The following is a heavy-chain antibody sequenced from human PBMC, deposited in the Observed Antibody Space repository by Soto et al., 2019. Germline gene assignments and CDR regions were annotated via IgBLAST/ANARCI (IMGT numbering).Heavy chain of an antibody. V-gene: IGHV4-31*03. Sequence: QVQLQESGPGLVKPSQTLSLTCTVSGGSISSGGYYWSWIRQHPGKGLEWIGYIYYSGSTYYNPSLKSRVTISVDTSKNQFSLKLSSVTAADTAVYYCARDRRRMNCSSTSCYAGPRGYYYGMDVWGQGTTVTVSS. CDR1: GGSISSGGYY. D-gene: IGHD2-2*01. CDR3: ARDRRRMNCSSTSCYAGPRGYYYGMDV. CDR2: IYYSGST. J-gene: IGHJ6*02.